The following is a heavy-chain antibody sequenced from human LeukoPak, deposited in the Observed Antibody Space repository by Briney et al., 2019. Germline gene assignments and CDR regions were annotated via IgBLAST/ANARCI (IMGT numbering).Heavy chain of an antibody. CDR2: ISGGGDST. Sequence: PGSSLRLSCAASGFSFSTFVMHWVRQAPGKGLESVSAISGGGDSTYYADSVKGRFTISRDNSKNTLYLQMNSLRVEDTAVYYCAKTGSGSYLPNWGQGTLVTVSS. J-gene: IGHJ4*02. CDR1: GFSFSTFV. V-gene: IGHV3-23*01. D-gene: IGHD1-26*01. CDR3: AKTGSGSYLPN.